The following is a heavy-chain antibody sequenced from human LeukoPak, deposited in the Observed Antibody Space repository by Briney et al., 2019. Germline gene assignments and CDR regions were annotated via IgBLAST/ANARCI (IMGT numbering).Heavy chain of an antibody. CDR2: ISAYNGNT. D-gene: IGHD6-19*01. CDR3: ARDLAGYSSGWYFE. CDR1: GYTFTSYG. Sequence: ASVKVSCKASGYTFTSYGISWVRQAPGQGLEWMGWISAYNGNTNYAQKLQGRATMTTDTSTSTAYMELRSLRSDDTAVYYCARDLAGYSSGWYFEWGQGTLVTVSS. J-gene: IGHJ4*02. V-gene: IGHV1-18*01.